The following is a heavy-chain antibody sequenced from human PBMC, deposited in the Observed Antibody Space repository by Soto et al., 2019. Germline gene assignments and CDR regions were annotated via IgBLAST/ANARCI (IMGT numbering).Heavy chain of an antibody. D-gene: IGHD2-15*01. Sequence: SVTQSLTCSVDGGKFIGYGGSWIRQQTGKGLEWIGEINHSGSTNYNPSLKSRVTISVDTSKNQFSLKLSSVTAADTAVYYCARGNYCSGGSCYSVRDYYYGMDVWGQGTTVTVSS. CDR3: ARGNYCSGGSCYSVRDYYYGMDV. CDR2: INHSGST. V-gene: IGHV4-34*01. CDR1: GGKFIGYG. J-gene: IGHJ6*02.